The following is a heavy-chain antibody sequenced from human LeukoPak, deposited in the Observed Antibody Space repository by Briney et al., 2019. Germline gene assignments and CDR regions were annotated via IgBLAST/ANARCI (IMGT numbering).Heavy chain of an antibody. Sequence: GGSLRLSCAASGSTFSSYGMHWVRQAPGKGLEWVAVISYDGSNKYYADSVKGRFTISRDNSKNTLYLQMNSLRAEDTAVYYCAKGGRDGYNLGDYFDYWGQGTLVTVSS. CDR3: AKGGRDGYNLGDYFDY. CDR2: ISYDGSNK. V-gene: IGHV3-30*18. CDR1: GSTFSSYG. D-gene: IGHD5-24*01. J-gene: IGHJ4*02.